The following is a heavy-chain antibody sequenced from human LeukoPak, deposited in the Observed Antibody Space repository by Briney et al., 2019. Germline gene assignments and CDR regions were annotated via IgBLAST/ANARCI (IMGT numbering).Heavy chain of an antibody. CDR2: IYYSGNT. D-gene: IGHD6-19*01. V-gene: IGHV4-39*01. CDR1: GVSISSSNSY. Sequence: SETLSLTCTVSGVSISSSNSYWGWIRQPPGKGLEWIGSIYYSGNTYYNASLKSQVSISIDTSKNQFSLRLTSVTAADTAVYYCASAVAGTVYYWGQGTLVTVSS. J-gene: IGHJ4*02. CDR3: ASAVAGTVYY.